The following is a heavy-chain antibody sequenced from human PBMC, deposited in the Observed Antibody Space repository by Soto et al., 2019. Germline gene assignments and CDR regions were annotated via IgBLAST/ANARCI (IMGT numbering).Heavy chain of an antibody. CDR3: ATLEATTLPVES. Sequence: QVQLVQSGAEVKKPGSSVTVSCKASGGSFSEVAISWVRQAPGQGLEWMGRIIPVVGTTGYTQKFQGRLTILADESTNIAYMELSSLRSEDTAVYYCATLEATTLPVESWGQGTLVTVSS. CDR1: GGSFSEVA. CDR2: IIPVVGTT. V-gene: IGHV1-69*01. D-gene: IGHD1-26*01. J-gene: IGHJ4*02.